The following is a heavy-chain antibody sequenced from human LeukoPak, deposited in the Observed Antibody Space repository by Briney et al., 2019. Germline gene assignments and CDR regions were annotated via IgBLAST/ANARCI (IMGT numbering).Heavy chain of an antibody. Sequence: SGGSLRLSCPAAGFTFGEYAMSWVRQAAGKWLEWVGFIRSIAYGGTTEYAASVKGRFTTSRDDSKSIAYLQMNSLKTEDTAVYYCTRDRSRSSGWYQRPIFDYWGQGTLVTVSS. CDR3: TRDRSRSSGWYQRPIFDY. J-gene: IGHJ4*02. CDR2: IRSIAYGGTT. CDR1: GFTFGEYA. V-gene: IGHV3-49*04. D-gene: IGHD6-19*01.